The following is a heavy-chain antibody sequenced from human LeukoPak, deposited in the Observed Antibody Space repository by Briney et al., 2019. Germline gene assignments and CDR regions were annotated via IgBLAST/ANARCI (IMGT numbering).Heavy chain of an antibody. CDR3: AKDMERKVVVITTVDY. CDR1: GFTFSSYG. D-gene: IGHD3-22*01. J-gene: IGHJ4*02. CDR2: ISYDGSNK. Sequence: PGGSLRLSCAASGFTFSSYGMHWVRQAPGKGLEWVAVISYDGSNKYYADSVKGRFTISRDNSKNTLYLQMNSLRAEDTAVYYCAKDMERKVVVITTVDYGGQGTLVTVSS. V-gene: IGHV3-30*18.